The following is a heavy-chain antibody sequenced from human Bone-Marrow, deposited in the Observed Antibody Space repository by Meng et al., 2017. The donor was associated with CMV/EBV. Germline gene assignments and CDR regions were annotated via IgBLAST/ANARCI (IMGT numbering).Heavy chain of an antibody. D-gene: IGHD4-17*01. Sequence: GGSLRLSCAASGFTFSRHWIHWVRQAPGKGLEWVSGINWNGGSTAYADSVKGRFTISRDNAKNSLYLQMNSLRAEDTALYHCARSSTEAWYFDLWGRGTLVTVSS. CDR3: ARSSTEAWYFDL. V-gene: IGHV3-20*01. J-gene: IGHJ2*01. CDR1: GFTFSRHW. CDR2: INWNGGST.